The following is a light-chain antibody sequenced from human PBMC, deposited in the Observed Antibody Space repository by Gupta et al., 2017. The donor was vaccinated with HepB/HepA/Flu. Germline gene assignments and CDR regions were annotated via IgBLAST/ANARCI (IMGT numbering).Light chain of an antibody. J-gene: IGKJ2*01. CDR1: QGISSA. Sequence: DIQMTQSPSSLSASVGDRVTITCRASQGISSALSWYQQKPGTPPKLLSYRAFSLQSGVPSRCSGSGSGTDFTLTITSLQPEDAATYFCQQTCGTTYTFGQGSQLEIK. CDR2: RAF. V-gene: IGKV1-39*01. CDR3: QQTCGTTYT.